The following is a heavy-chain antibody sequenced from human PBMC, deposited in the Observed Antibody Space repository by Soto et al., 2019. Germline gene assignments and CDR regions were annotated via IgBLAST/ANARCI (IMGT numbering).Heavy chain of an antibody. Sequence: ASVKVSCKASRCSSTTYALHWVRQAPGQRLEWMGWINAGNGDTKYSEKFQGRVTITRDTSANTAYMELSSLRSEDTSVYYCARDPGTGAALRAYHFDYWGQGTLVTVSS. CDR2: INAGNGDT. CDR3: ARDPGTGAALRAYHFDY. CDR1: RCSSTTYA. D-gene: IGHD1-1*01. J-gene: IGHJ4*02. V-gene: IGHV1-3*01.